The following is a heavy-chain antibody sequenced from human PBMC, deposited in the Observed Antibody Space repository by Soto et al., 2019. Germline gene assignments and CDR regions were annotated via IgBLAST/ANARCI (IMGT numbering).Heavy chain of an antibody. CDR1: GGSFSGYY. V-gene: IGHV4-34*01. Sequence: QVQLQQWGAGLLKPSETLSLTCAVYGGSFSGYYWSWIRQPPGKGLEWIGEINHSGSTNYNPSLKSRVTISVXXSXNXXSLKLSSVPAADTAVYYCARAPYSSGTGRTYYFDYWGQGTLVTVSS. J-gene: IGHJ4*02. CDR3: ARAPYSSGTGRTYYFDY. CDR2: INHSGST. D-gene: IGHD6-19*01.